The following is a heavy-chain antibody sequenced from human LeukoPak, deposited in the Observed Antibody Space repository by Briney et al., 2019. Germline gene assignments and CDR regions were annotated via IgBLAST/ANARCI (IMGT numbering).Heavy chain of an antibody. D-gene: IGHD6-13*01. CDR2: INHSGST. CDR1: GGSFSGYY. Sequence: SETLSLTCAVYGGSFSGYYWSWIRQPPGKGLEWIGEINHSGSTNCNPSLKSRVTISVDTSKNQFSLKLSSVTAADTAVYYCAREPYASSWFDYWGQGTLVTVSS. CDR3: AREPYASSWFDY. J-gene: IGHJ4*02. V-gene: IGHV4-34*01.